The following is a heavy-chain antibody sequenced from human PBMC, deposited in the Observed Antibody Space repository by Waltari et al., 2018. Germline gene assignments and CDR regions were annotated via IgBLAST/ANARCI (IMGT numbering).Heavy chain of an antibody. CDR2: IYAGGGS. J-gene: IGHJ3*01. D-gene: IGHD3-16*01. Sequence: EVQLVETGGGLIQPGGSLRLSCAASGFIVSSNYMSWVRQAPGKGLVCGAVIYAGGGSYSADSVRGRFTISRDSSKNTLYLEMNTLRAEDTAVYYCATLGAYLGAFDVWGQGTMVTVSS. V-gene: IGHV3-53*02. CDR1: GFIVSSNY. CDR3: ATLGAYLGAFDV.